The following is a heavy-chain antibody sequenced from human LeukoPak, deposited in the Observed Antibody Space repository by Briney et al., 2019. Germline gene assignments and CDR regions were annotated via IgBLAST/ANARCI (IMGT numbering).Heavy chain of an antibody. CDR2: INSDGSST. D-gene: IGHD6-13*01. V-gene: IGHV3-74*01. Sequence: PGGSLRLSCAASGFTFSSNWMHWVRQAPGKGLVWVSLINSDGSSTNYADSVKGRFTISRDNAKNTLYLQMNSLRAEDTAVYYCARGTGSGSWSVDYWGQGTLVTVSS. CDR3: ARGTGSGSWSVDY. CDR1: GFTFSSNW. J-gene: IGHJ4*02.